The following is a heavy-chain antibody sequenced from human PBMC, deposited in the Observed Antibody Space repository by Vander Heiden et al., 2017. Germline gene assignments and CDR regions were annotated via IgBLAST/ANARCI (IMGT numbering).Heavy chain of an antibody. J-gene: IGHJ5*02. V-gene: IGHV1-2*02. Sequence: QVQLVQPGAEVKKPGASVTVSRQPSGSTFPGYYMHSVRPAPGHGLEWMGWIKPNSGGTNYGQKCQGRVTRTRDTSISAAEMGQGRLRSDDTAVYYCALGEDWFDPWGQGTLVTVSS. CDR3: ALGEDWFDP. CDR2: IKPNSGGT. CDR1: GSTFPGYY.